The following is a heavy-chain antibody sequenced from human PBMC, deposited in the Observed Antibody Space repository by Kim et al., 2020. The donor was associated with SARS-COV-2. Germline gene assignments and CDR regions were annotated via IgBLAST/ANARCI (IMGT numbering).Heavy chain of an antibody. Sequence: SETLSLTCTVSGGSISSGSYYWSWIRQPAGKGLEWIGRIYTSGSTNYNPSLKSRVTISVDTSKNQFSLKLSSVTAADTAVYYCARGGYSSSSTLFDYWGQGTLVPVSS. J-gene: IGHJ4*02. CDR3: ARGGYSSSSTLFDY. CDR2: IYTSGST. CDR1: GGSISSGSYY. D-gene: IGHD6-13*01. V-gene: IGHV4-61*02.